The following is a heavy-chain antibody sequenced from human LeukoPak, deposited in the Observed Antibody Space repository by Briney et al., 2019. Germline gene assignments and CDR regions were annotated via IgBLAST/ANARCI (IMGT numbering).Heavy chain of an antibody. CDR1: GFTFSTYE. CDR2: ITGSGSPI. D-gene: IGHD6-6*01. V-gene: IGHV3-48*03. Sequence: SGGSLRLSCAASGFTFSTYEMKWVRQAPGKGLEWVSYITGSGSPIYYADFVKGRFTISRDNAKNSLSLQMNSPRADDTAIYFCVTHSSSADYWGQGTLVTVSS. J-gene: IGHJ4*02. CDR3: VTHSSSADY.